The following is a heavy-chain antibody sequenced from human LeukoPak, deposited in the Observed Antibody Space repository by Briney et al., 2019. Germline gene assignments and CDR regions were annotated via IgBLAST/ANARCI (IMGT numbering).Heavy chain of an antibody. CDR3: ARDGSWSSISYSDY. Sequence: ASVKVSCKSSGYTFTGYYIHWVRQAPGQGLEWMGWINPNSGDTKYEQGFQGRVTMSRDTSISTAYMEQPRLSSDDAAVYFCARDGSWSSISYSDYWGQGTLVTVSS. J-gene: IGHJ4*02. CDR1: GYTFTGYY. D-gene: IGHD2-2*01. V-gene: IGHV1-2*02. CDR2: INPNSGDT.